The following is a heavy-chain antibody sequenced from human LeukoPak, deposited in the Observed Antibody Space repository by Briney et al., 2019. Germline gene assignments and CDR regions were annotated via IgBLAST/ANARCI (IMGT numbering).Heavy chain of an antibody. Sequence: GASLRLSCAASGFTFSDYHMNWIRQAPGKGLEWVSYISPGGNTIYFADSVNGRFTLSRDSARNSLSLQMNSLTAEDTAVYYCAAGWDIAVAGPGGYFDYWGRGTLVTVSS. J-gene: IGHJ4*02. D-gene: IGHD6-19*01. CDR3: AAGWDIAVAGPGGYFDY. V-gene: IGHV3-11*01. CDR2: ISPGGNTI. CDR1: GFTFSDYH.